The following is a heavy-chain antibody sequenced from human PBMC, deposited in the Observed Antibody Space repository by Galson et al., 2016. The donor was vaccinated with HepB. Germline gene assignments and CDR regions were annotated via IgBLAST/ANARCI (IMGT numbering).Heavy chain of an antibody. CDR2: TWSDGSNK. J-gene: IGHJ6*02. V-gene: IGHV3-33*01. Sequence: SLRLSCAASGFNFTGYGMHWVRQAPGQGLEWVAVTWSDGSNKYYPDSVKGRFTISRDNSTNTPYLQMNSLRAEDTAVYYCARTMVRGVVKVGYDYYGFDVWGQGTPVTVSS. CDR3: ARTMVRGVVKVGYDYYGFDV. CDR1: GFNFTGYG. D-gene: IGHD3-10*01.